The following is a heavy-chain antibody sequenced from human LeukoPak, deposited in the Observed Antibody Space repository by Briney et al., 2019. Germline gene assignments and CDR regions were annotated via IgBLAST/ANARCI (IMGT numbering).Heavy chain of an antibody. Sequence: PGGSLRLFCAASGFTFRYYWMAWVRQAPGKGLEWVANIKQDASEKYYVDSVRGRFTITRDNAKNSVYLQMNSLRAEDTALYYCARDTGDNFDYGGRGTLVTVFS. CDR1: GFTFRYYW. CDR2: IKQDASEK. V-gene: IGHV3-7*01. J-gene: IGHJ4*02. D-gene: IGHD2-21*02. CDR3: ARDTGDNFDY.